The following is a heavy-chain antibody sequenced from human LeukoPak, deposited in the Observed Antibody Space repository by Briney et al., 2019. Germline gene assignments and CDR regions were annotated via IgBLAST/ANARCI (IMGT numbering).Heavy chain of an antibody. CDR1: GGSISSSSYY. J-gene: IGHJ4*02. D-gene: IGHD3-9*01. CDR3: ARLRSYYDILTGYTYYFDY. Sequence: PSETLSLTCTVSGGSISSSSYYWGWIRQPPGKGLEWIGSIYYSGSTYHNPSLKSRVTISVDTSKNQFSLKLSSVTAADTAVYYCARLRSYYDILTGYTYYFDYWGQGTLVTVSS. CDR2: IYYSGST. V-gene: IGHV4-39*01.